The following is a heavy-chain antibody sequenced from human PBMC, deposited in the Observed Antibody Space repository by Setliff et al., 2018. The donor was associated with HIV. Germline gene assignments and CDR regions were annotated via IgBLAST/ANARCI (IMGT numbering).Heavy chain of an antibody. Sequence: GGSLRLSCAASGFTFGSYWMSWVRQAPGQGLEYVAHIKGNGGSTGYADSVKGRFTISRDNAKNSLYLEMNTLRAEDTALYYCARDSASPLYSGIYYAISFFDYWGQGSLVTVSS. V-gene: IGHV3-20*04. CDR2: IKGNGGST. D-gene: IGHD1-26*01. J-gene: IGHJ4*02. CDR3: ARDSASPLYSGIYYAISFFDY. CDR1: GFTFGSYW.